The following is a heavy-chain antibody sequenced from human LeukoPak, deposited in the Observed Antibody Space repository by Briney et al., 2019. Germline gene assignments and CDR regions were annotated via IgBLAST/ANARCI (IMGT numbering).Heavy chain of an antibody. V-gene: IGHV3-53*01. Sequence: GGSLRLSCAASGFTVSSNYMSWVRQAPGKGLEWVSVIYSGGNTYYADSVKGRFTISRDNSKNTLYLQMNSLRAEDTAVYYCARGRPGYFFDYWGQGTLVTVSS. CDR3: ARGRPGYFFDY. CDR2: IYSGGNT. CDR1: GFTVSSNY. D-gene: IGHD6-13*01. J-gene: IGHJ4*02.